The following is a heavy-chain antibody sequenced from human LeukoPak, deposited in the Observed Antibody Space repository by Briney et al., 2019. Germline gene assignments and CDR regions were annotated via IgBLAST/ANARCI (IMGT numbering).Heavy chain of an antibody. Sequence: SETLSLTCTVSGGSISSGSYYWSWIRQPAGKGLEWIGRIYTSGSTNYNPSLKSRVTISVDTSKNQFSLKLSSVTAADTAVYYCARGITMVRGVIDAFDIWGQGTMVAVSS. CDR1: GGSISSGSYY. J-gene: IGHJ3*02. D-gene: IGHD3-10*01. CDR3: ARGITMVRGVIDAFDI. CDR2: IYTSGST. V-gene: IGHV4-61*02.